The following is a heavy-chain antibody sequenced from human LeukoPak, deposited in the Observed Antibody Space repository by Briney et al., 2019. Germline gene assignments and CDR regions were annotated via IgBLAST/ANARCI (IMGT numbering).Heavy chain of an antibody. J-gene: IGHJ3*02. D-gene: IGHD3-10*01. Sequence: ASAKVSCKASGYTFTSYGISWVRPAPGQGLEWMGWISAYNGNTNYAQKLQGRVTMTTDTSTSTAYMELRSLRSDDTAVYYCAGMWFGELSGIWGQGTMVTVSS. V-gene: IGHV1-18*01. CDR2: ISAYNGNT. CDR3: AGMWFGELSGI. CDR1: GYTFTSYG.